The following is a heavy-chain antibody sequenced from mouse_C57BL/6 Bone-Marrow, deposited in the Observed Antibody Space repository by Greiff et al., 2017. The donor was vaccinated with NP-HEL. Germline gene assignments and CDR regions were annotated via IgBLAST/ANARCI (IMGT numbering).Heavy chain of an antibody. CDR1: GFSLTSYG. J-gene: IGHJ4*01. CDR2: IWSGGST. Sequence: VQGVESGPGLVQPSQSLSITCTVSGFSLTSYGVHWVRQSPGKGLEWLGVIWSGGSTDYNAAFISRLSISKDNSKSQVFFKMNSLQADDTAIYYCARKTIPYDYAMDYWGQGTSVTVSS. CDR3: ARKTIPYDYAMDY. D-gene: IGHD6-5*01. V-gene: IGHV2-2*01.